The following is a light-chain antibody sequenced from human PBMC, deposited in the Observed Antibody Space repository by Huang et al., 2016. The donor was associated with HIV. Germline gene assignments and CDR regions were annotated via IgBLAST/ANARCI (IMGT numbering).Light chain of an antibody. J-gene: IGKJ5*01. V-gene: IGKV2D-29*01. Sequence: DVVMTQNPLSLSVTPGQPASISCKSSQSLLCSDGKTHLFWYLQKAGQPPQLLIYEVSNRFSGVPDRFSVSGSGTDFTLKISRVEAEDIGIYYCMQTVQLPVTFGQGTRLEIK. CDR2: EVS. CDR3: MQTVQLPVT. CDR1: QSLLCSDGKTH.